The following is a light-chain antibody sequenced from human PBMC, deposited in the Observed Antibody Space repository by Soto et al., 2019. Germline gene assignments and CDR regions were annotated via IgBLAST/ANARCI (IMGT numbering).Light chain of an antibody. J-gene: IGKJ4*01. V-gene: IGKV2-30*01. Sequence: DVVMTQSPLSLPVTLGQPASISCRSSQSLVYSDGNTYLNWFQQRPGQSPRRLIYKVSNRDSGVPDRCSGSASGTDFTLKISTVEDEDVGVYYCMQGTHLPALTFGGGNKVEIK. CDR3: MQGTHLPALT. CDR1: QSLVYSDGNTY. CDR2: KVS.